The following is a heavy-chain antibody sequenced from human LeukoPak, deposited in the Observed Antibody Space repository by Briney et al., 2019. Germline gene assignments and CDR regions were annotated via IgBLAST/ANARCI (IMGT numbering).Heavy chain of an antibody. CDR1: GGSISSGSYY. Sequence: SETLSLTYTVSGGSISSGSYYWSWSRQPAEKGLEWIGHIYTSGSTTYNPSLKSRVTISVDTSKNQFSLKLSSVTAADTAVYYCARMGGGYNYMFDLWGQGILVTVSS. V-gene: IGHV4-61*09. D-gene: IGHD5-24*01. J-gene: IGHJ4*02. CDR3: ARMGGGYNYMFDL. CDR2: IYTSGST.